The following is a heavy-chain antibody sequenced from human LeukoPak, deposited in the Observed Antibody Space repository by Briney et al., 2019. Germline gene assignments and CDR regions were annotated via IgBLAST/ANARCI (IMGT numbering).Heavy chain of an antibody. CDR2: VSYSGAT. D-gene: IGHD3-16*02. Sequence: PSQTLSLTCGVSGGSIRGGDYYWSWIRQHPGKGLEWIGYVSYSGATYYNPSLKSRVTISVDTSKNQFSLKLSSVTAADTAVYYCARHPPLWGLRLGELSVFDYWGQGTLVTVSS. CDR1: GGSIRGGDYY. J-gene: IGHJ4*02. CDR3: ARHPPLWGLRLGELSVFDY. V-gene: IGHV4-30-4*08.